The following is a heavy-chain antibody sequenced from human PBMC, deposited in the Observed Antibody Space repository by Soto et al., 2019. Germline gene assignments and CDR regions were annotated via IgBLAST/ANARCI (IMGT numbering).Heavy chain of an antibody. CDR3: ARGATHGSSWYFWFDP. CDR2: IIPLFGTT. D-gene: IGHD6-13*01. J-gene: IGHJ5*02. CDR1: GGTFSTYP. Sequence: QVQLVQSGAEVRMPGSSVKVSCKASGGTFSTYPINWVRQAPGQGLEWMGGIIPLFGTTNYAQKFKGRVTITADESTSSAYMELSGIRAEDAAVYYCARGATHGSSWYFWFDPWGQGTLVTVSS. V-gene: IGHV1-69*01.